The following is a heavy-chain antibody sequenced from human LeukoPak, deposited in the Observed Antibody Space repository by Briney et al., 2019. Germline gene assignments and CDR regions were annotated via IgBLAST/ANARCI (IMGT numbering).Heavy chain of an antibody. V-gene: IGHV3-9*01. D-gene: IGHD3-16*01. CDR2: ISWNSGSI. J-gene: IGHJ4*02. Sequence: PGGSLRLSCAASGFTFDDYAMHWVRQAPGKGLEWVSGISWNSGSIGYADSVKGRFTISRDNAKNSLYLQMNSLRAEDTALYYCAKDMDLLGWGWGTFFDYWGQGTLVTVSS. CDR1: GFTFDDYA. CDR3: AKDMDLLGWGWGTFFDY.